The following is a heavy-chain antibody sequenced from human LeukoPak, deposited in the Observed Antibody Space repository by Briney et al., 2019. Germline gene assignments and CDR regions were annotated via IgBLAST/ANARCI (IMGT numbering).Heavy chain of an antibody. J-gene: IGHJ3*02. D-gene: IGHD2-2*02. CDR2: IYYSGST. V-gene: IGHV4-59*01. Sequence: PSETLSLTCTVSGGSISSYYWSWIRQPPGKGLEWIGYIYYSGSTNYNPSLKSRVTISVDTSKNQFSLKLSSVTTADTAVYYCARPVRYCSSTSCYTGAFDIWGQGTMVTVSS. CDR3: ARPVRYCSSTSCYTGAFDI. CDR1: GGSISSYY.